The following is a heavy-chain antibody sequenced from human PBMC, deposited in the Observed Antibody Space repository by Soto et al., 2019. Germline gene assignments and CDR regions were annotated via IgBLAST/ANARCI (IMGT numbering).Heavy chain of an antibody. V-gene: IGHV3-23*01. CDR3: TTGMYYYDSSGYYTYYYYYGMDV. CDR1: GFTFSSYA. J-gene: IGHJ6*02. CDR2: ISGSGGST. D-gene: IGHD3-22*01. Sequence: GGSLRLSCAASGFTFSSYAMSWVRQAPGKGLEWVSAISGSGGSTYYADSVKGRFTISRDNSKNTLYLQMNSLKTEDTAVYYCTTGMYYYDSSGYYTYYYYYGMDVWGQGTTVTVSS.